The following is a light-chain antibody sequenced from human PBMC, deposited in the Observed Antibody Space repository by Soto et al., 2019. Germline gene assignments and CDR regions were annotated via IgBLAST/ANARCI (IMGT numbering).Light chain of an antibody. CDR2: DAS. Sequence: EIVLTQSPAPLSLSQGERATLSCRASQSVSSYLAWYQQKPCQAPRLLIYDASNRATGIPARFSGSGSGTYFTITISSLEPEDFAVYYCQQRSNWPRGTFGQGTKLESK. V-gene: IGKV3-11*01. CDR3: QQRSNWPRGT. CDR1: QSVSSY. J-gene: IGKJ2*02.